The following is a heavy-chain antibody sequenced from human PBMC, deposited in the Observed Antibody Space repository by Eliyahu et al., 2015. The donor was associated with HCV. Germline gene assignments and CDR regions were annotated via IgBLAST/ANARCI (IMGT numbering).Heavy chain of an antibody. Sequence: EVQLLESGGGLVQPGGSLXLSCAASGFPFSFYVMGWVRQAPGKGLGWVSSISGTSSDGTTRYADSVRGRFTISRDDSRNTLYLQMNSLSAEDTAIYYCAKDRDDYGDYVFDYWGQGALVTVSS. CDR3: AKDRDDYGDYVFDY. CDR1: GFPFSFYV. CDR2: ISGTSSDGTT. D-gene: IGHD4-17*01. V-gene: IGHV3-23*01. J-gene: IGHJ4*02.